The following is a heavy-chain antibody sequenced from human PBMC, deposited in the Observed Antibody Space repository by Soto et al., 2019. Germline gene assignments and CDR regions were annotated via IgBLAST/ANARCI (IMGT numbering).Heavy chain of an antibody. J-gene: IGHJ4*02. CDR2: INSDGSST. V-gene: IGHV3-74*01. CDR1: GFTFSSYW. D-gene: IGHD2-2*01. Sequence: EVPLVESGGGLVQPGGSLRLSCAASGFTFSSYWMHWVRQAPGMGLVWVSRINSDGSSTYYADSVKGRFTISRDNAKNTLYLQMNSLRAEDTAVYYCATAVPFDYWGQGTLVTVSS. CDR3: ATAVPFDY.